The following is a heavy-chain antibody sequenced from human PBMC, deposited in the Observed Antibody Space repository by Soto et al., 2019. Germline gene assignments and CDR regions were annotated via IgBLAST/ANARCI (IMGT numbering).Heavy chain of an antibody. CDR1: GFTFTNYW. Sequence: PGGSLRLSCAASGFTFTNYWMSWVRQAPGKGLEWVANIKQDGSEKYYADSAKGRFIISRDNAKTSLSLQMDSLRAEDTGLYFCARDVSPGTSTLYLDAFDIWGQGTMVT. V-gene: IGHV3-7*03. CDR2: IKQDGSEK. D-gene: IGHD2-8*01. CDR3: ARDVSPGTSTLYLDAFDI. J-gene: IGHJ3*02.